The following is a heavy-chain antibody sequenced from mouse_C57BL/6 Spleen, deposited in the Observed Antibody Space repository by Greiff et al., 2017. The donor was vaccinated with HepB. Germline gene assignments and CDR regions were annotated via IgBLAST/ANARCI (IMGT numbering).Heavy chain of an antibody. CDR3: AREGSNWDFDY. V-gene: IGHV5-16*01. CDR2: INYDGSST. CDR1: GFTFSDYY. D-gene: IGHD4-1*01. Sequence: EVKLMESEGGLVQPGSSMKLSCTASGFTFSDYYMAWVRQVPEKGLEWVANINYDGSSTYYLDSLKSRFIISRDNAKNILYLQMSSLKSEDTATYYCAREGSNWDFDYWGQGTTLTVAS. J-gene: IGHJ2*01.